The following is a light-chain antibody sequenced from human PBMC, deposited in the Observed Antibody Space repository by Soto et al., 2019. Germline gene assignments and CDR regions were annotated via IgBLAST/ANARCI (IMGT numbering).Light chain of an antibody. CDR1: QTISNKY. CDR3: QQYDLALT. Sequence: EVVLTQSPGTLSLSPGERATLSCRASQTISNKYLAWYQQKPGQAPRLLIHGASNRASGIPDRFSGRGSGTDFTLIISRPEPEDFAVYYCQQYDLALTFGPGTKVDIK. J-gene: IGKJ3*01. V-gene: IGKV3-20*01. CDR2: GAS.